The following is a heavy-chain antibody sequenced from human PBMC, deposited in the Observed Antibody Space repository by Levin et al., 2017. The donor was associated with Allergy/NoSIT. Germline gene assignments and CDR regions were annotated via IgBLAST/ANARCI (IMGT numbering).Heavy chain of an antibody. CDR2: IYSGGST. CDR3: ARDTQQWLVREAYYYDYGMDV. D-gene: IGHD6-19*01. Sequence: RSGGSLRLSCAASGFTVSSNYMSWVRQAPGKGLEWVSIIYSGGSTYYADSVKGRFTISRDNSKNTLYLQMNSLRAEDTAVYYCARDTQQWLVREAYYYDYGMDVWGQGTTVTVSS. V-gene: IGHV3-53*01. CDR1: GFTVSSNY. J-gene: IGHJ6*02.